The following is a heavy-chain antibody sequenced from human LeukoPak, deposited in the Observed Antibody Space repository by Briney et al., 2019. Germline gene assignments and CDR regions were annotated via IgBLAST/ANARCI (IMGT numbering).Heavy chain of an antibody. CDR3: ARVYDFWSGYQLDY. D-gene: IGHD3-3*01. CDR2: ISSSSSTI. J-gene: IGHJ4*02. Sequence: GGSLRLSCAASGFTFSSYSMNWVRQAPGKGLEGVSYISSSSSTIYYADSVKGRFTISRDNAKNSLYLQMNSLRAEDTAVYYCARVYDFWSGYQLDYWGQGTLVTVSS. V-gene: IGHV3-48*01. CDR1: GFTFSSYS.